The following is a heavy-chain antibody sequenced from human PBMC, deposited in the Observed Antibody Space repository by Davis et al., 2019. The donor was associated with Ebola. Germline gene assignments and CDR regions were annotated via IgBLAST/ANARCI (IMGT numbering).Heavy chain of an antibody. J-gene: IGHJ4*02. V-gene: IGHV4-39*01. CDR3: ARGRLQYPFDY. Sequence: PSETLSLTCTVSGGSISSSSYYWGWIRQPPGKGLEWIGSIYYSGSTYYNPSLKSRVTISVDTSKNQFSLKLSSVTAADTAVYYCARGRLQYPFDYWGQGTLVTVSS. CDR2: IYYSGST. D-gene: IGHD5-24*01. CDR1: GGSISSSSYY.